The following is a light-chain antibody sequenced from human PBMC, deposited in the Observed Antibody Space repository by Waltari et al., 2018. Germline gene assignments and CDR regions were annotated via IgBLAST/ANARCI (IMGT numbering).Light chain of an antibody. CDR2: GAS. CDR3: QQYSSSPLT. V-gene: IGKV3-20*01. CDR1: QSVNNY. Sequence: EIVLTQSPGTLSLSPGERATLSCRASQSVNNYLAWFQQKPGQAPRLLIHGASSRATDIPDRISGSGCGTDFTLTISGLEPQDFAVYYCQQYSSSPLTFGPGTKVDIK. J-gene: IGKJ3*01.